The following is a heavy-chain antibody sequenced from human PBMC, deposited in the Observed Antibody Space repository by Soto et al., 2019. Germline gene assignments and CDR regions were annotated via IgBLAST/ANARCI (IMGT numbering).Heavy chain of an antibody. J-gene: IGHJ4*02. V-gene: IGHV4-34*01. CDR2: INHSGST. CDR3: ARVPGNSYWX. CDR1: GGSFSGYY. D-gene: IGHD2-21*02. Sequence: PSETLSLTCAVYGGSFSGYYWSWIRQPPGKGLEWIGEINHSGSTNYKQSLKSRVTISVVTSKNQFSLKLSSVTAADTAVYYCARVPGNSYWXWGQGTLVTVSX.